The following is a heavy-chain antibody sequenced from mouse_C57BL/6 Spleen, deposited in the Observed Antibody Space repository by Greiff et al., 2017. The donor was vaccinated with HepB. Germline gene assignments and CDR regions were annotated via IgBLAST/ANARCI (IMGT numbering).Heavy chain of an antibody. D-gene: IGHD3-2*02. V-gene: IGHV1-81*01. CDR1: GYTFTSYG. CDR2: IYPRSGNT. CDR3: AKRRDSSGYGGYFDY. J-gene: IGHJ2*01. Sequence: QVQLQQSGAELARPGASVKLSCKASGYTFTSYGISWVKQRTGQGLEWIGEIYPRSGNTYYNEKFKGKATLTADKSSSTAYMELRSLTSEDSAVYFWAKRRDSSGYGGYFDYWGQGTTLTVSS.